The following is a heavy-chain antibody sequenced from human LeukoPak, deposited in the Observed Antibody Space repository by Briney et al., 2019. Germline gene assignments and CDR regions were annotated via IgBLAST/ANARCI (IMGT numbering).Heavy chain of an antibody. CDR2: IYTSGST. J-gene: IGHJ3*02. D-gene: IGHD4-17*01. CDR1: GGSISSGSYY. Sequence: SQTLSLTCTVSGGSISSGSYYWSWIRQPAGKGLEWIGRIYTSGSTNYNPSLKSRVTISVDTSKNQFSLKLSSVTAADTAVYYCATLMTTVTTSAAFDIWGQGTMVTVSS. V-gene: IGHV4-61*02. CDR3: ATLMTTVTTSAAFDI.